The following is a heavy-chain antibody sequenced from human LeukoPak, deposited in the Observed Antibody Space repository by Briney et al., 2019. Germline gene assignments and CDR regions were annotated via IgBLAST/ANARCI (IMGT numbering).Heavy chain of an antibody. J-gene: IGHJ3*02. Sequence: ASVTVSFMASVYTLTSYFIHWVRQAPGQGREWMGIISPSSGSTSYAQNFQGRVTITSHTSTTTVYMELSSLISEDTAVYYCARDQDWNYAFDIWGQGTMVTVSS. D-gene: IGHD1-7*01. CDR3: ARDQDWNYAFDI. V-gene: IGHV1-46*01. CDR2: ISPSSGST. CDR1: VYTLTSYF.